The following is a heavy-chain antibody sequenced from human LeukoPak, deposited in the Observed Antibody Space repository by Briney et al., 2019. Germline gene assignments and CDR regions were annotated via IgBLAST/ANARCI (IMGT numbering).Heavy chain of an antibody. J-gene: IGHJ5*02. CDR3: ARQLLRPEEWWFDP. D-gene: IGHD3-3*01. V-gene: IGHV4-4*07. CDR1: GASISSYY. Sequence: PSETLSLTCTVSGASISSYYWSWIRQSAGKGLEWIGRINTSGSIYYNPSLKSRVTMSLDTSKNQFSLKLSSVTAADTAVYYCARQLLRPEEWWFDPWGQGTLVTVSS. CDR2: INTSGSI.